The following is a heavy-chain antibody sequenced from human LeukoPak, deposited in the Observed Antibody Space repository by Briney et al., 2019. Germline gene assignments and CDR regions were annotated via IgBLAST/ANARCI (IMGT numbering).Heavy chain of an antibody. CDR2: INHSGST. CDR3: ARRRTVVTRSFDY. J-gene: IGHJ4*02. D-gene: IGHD4-23*01. V-gene: IGHV4-34*01. CDR1: GGSFSGYY. Sequence: SETLSLTCAVYGGSFSGYYWSWIRQPPGKGLEWIGEINHSGSTNYNPSLKSRVTISVDTSKNQFSLKLSSVTAADTAVYYCARRRTVVTRSFDYWGQGTLVTVSS.